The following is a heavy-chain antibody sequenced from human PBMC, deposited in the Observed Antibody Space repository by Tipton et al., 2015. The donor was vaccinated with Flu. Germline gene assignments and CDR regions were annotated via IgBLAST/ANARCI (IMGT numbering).Heavy chain of an antibody. D-gene: IGHD3-3*01. J-gene: IGHJ6*02. CDR3: AREWRGHYYYGMDV. Sequence: SLRLSCAASGFTFSDYYMSWIRQAPGKGLEWVSYISSSGSTIYYADSVKGRFTISRDNAKNSLYLQMNSPRAEDTAVYYCAREWRGHYYYGMDVWGQETTVTVSS. CDR1: GFTFSDYY. V-gene: IGHV3-11*01. CDR2: ISSSGSTI.